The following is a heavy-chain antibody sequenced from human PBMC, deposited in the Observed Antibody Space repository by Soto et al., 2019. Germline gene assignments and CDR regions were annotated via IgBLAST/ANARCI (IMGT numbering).Heavy chain of an antibody. CDR2: ISSSSSTI. J-gene: IGHJ4*02. CDR1: GFTFSSYS. V-gene: IGHV3-48*01. D-gene: IGHD3-16*02. CDR3: ARDRKETDDYYDYFWGSCRYSL. Sequence: EVQLVESGGGLVQPGGSLRLSCAASGFTFSSYSMNWVRQAPGKGLEWVSYISSSSSTIYYADSVKGRFTISRDNAKNSLYLQKNRLRAEDTAVYYCARDRKETDDYYDYFWGSCRYSLRGQGTLVTVSS.